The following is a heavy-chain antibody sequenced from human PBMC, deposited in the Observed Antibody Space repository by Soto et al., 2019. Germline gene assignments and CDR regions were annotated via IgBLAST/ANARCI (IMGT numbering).Heavy chain of an antibody. CDR2: IIPDSGAT. Sequence: ASVKVSCKASGYTFTGYYIHWVRQAPGQGLEWMGWIIPDSGATNHTQKFQGRVTVTSETSTNTAFLELSRLRSDDTAVYFCARGDCISIFGVISWLDPWGQGTLVTVSS. J-gene: IGHJ5*02. V-gene: IGHV1-2*02. D-gene: IGHD3-3*01. CDR3: ARGDCISIFGVISWLDP. CDR1: GYTFTGYY.